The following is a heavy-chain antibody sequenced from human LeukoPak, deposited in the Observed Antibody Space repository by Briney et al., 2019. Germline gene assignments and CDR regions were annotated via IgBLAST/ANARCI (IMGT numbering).Heavy chain of an antibody. J-gene: IGHJ3*02. CDR2: IRQDESER. Sequence: GGSLRLSCEGSGFSFSSYWMTWVRQLPGKGPEWVANIRQDESERYFADSVKGRFTISRDNAKNSLYLQMNSLRAEDTAVYYCARRETYYYDSGGYSIDAFDIWGQGTMVTVSS. CDR1: GFSFSSYW. CDR3: ARRETYYYDSGGYSIDAFDI. D-gene: IGHD3-22*01. V-gene: IGHV3-7*03.